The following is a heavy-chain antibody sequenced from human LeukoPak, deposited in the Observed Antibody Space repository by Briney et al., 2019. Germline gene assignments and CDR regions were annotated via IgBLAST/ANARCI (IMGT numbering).Heavy chain of an antibody. V-gene: IGHV5-51*01. CDR3: ARPYGARGRGPHDAFDI. Sequence: GESLKISCKGSGYSFTSYWIGWVRQMPGKGLEWMGIIYPGDSDTRYSPSFQGQVTISADKSISTAYLQWSSLKASDTAMYYCARPYGARGRGPHDAFDIWGQGTMVTVSS. CDR1: GYSFTSYW. CDR2: IYPGDSDT. J-gene: IGHJ3*02. D-gene: IGHD4-17*01.